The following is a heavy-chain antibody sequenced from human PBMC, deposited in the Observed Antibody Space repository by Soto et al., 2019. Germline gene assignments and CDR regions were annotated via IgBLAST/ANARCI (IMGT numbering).Heavy chain of an antibody. J-gene: IGHJ4*02. CDR1: GFTFSSYA. V-gene: IGHV3-23*01. CDR2: ISGSGGST. CDR3: AKSSSGWYEGFDY. D-gene: IGHD6-19*01. Sequence: EVQLLESGGGLVQPGGSLRLSCAASGFTFSSYAMSWVRQAPGKGLEWVSAISGSGGSTYYADSVKGRFTISRDNSKNTLYLQRNSLRAEDTAVDYCAKSSSGWYEGFDYWGQGTLVTVSS.